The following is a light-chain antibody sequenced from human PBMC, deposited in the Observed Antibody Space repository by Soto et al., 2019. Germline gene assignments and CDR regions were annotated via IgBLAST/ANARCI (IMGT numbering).Light chain of an antibody. CDR1: QSISGN. Sequence: DIPMTQSPSSLSASVGDRVTITCRASQSISGNLNWYQQKPGKAPNLLIYAASSLQSGVPSRFSGSGSGTDFTLTINSLQPEDFATYYCQQTYTTLWTFGQGTKVEVK. J-gene: IGKJ1*01. CDR2: AAS. V-gene: IGKV1-39*01. CDR3: QQTYTTLWT.